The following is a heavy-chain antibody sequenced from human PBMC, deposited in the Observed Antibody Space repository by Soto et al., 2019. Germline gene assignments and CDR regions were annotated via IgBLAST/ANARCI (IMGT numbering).Heavy chain of an antibody. CDR1: GFSLSTSGVG. D-gene: IGHD3-16*01. V-gene: IGHV2-5*02. CDR2: IYWDDAK. CDR3: AHKGGGDRILDY. J-gene: IGHJ4*02. Sequence: QITLKESGPTLVKPTQTLTLTCTFSGFSLSTSGVGVGWIRQPPGKALEWVALIYWDDAKEYSPSLKSRLTITQDPSKNQVALTMTHMDPVDTATYYCAHKGGGDRILDYWGQGTLVTVSS.